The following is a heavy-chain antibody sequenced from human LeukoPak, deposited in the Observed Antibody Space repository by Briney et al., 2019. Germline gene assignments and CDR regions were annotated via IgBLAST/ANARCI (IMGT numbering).Heavy chain of an antibody. V-gene: IGHV1-18*01. CDR3: ATDLSSNYYGSGSLSGDY. J-gene: IGHJ4*02. CDR1: GYTFTSYG. CDR2: ISAYNGNT. D-gene: IGHD3-10*01. Sequence: ASVKVSCKASGYTFTSYGISWVRQAPGQGLEWMGWISAYNGNTNYAQKFQGRVTMTEDTSTDTAYMELSSLRSEDTAVYYCATDLSSNYYGSGSLSGDYWGQGTLVTVSS.